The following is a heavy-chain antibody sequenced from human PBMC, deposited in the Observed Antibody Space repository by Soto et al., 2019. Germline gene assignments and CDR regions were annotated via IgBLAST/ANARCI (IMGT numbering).Heavy chain of an antibody. V-gene: IGHV6-1*01. Sequence: SQTLSLTCAISGDSVSSNSAAWNWIRQSPSRGHEWLGRTYYRSKWYNDYAVSVKSRITINPDTSKNQFSLQLNSVTPEDTAVYYCARGVTSGGAVAGNYYYYGMDVWGQGTTVTSP. CDR1: GDSVSSNSAA. CDR3: ARGVTSGGAVAGNYYYYGMDV. J-gene: IGHJ6*02. D-gene: IGHD6-19*01. CDR2: TYYRSKWYN.